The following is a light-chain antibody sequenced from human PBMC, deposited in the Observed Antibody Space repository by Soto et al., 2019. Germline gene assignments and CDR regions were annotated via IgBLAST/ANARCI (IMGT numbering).Light chain of an antibody. CDR3: QQRNVWPPIT. J-gene: IGKJ5*01. V-gene: IGKV3-11*01. CDR2: DHS. CDR1: QSVTNY. Sequence: EIFLTQSPDTLSLSPGERATLSCRASQSVTNYIAWYQQRPGQAQRIIIYDHSNRAYGVTARFSGSGYGTDFTLTIKNLAPEDFAVYYCQQRNVWPPITFGQGTRLEIK.